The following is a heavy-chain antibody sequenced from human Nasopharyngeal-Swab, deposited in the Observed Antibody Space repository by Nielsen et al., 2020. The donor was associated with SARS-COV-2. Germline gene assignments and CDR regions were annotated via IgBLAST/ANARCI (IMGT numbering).Heavy chain of an antibody. CDR1: GYTFTSYG. D-gene: IGHD3-22*01. Sequence: ASVKVSCKASGYTFTSYGISWVRQAPGQGLEWMGWISAYNGNTNYAQKLQGRVTMTTDTSASTAYMELSSLRSEDTAVYYCASGSYYYDSSGYYYDGYFDYWGQGTLVTVSS. CDR3: ASGSYYYDSSGYYYDGYFDY. CDR2: ISAYNGNT. J-gene: IGHJ4*02. V-gene: IGHV1-18*01.